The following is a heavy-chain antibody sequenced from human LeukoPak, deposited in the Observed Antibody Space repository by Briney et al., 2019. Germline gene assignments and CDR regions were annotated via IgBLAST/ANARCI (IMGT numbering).Heavy chain of an antibody. Sequence: GGSLRLSCAASGFTFSSYSMNWVRQAPGKGLEWVSSISSSSSYIYYADSAKGRFTISRDNAKNSLYLQMNSLRAEDTAVYYCARVTISFLGSHGMDVWGQGTTVTVSS. D-gene: IGHD3-9*01. V-gene: IGHV3-21*01. CDR1: GFTFSSYS. CDR3: ARVTISFLGSHGMDV. J-gene: IGHJ6*02. CDR2: ISSSSSYI.